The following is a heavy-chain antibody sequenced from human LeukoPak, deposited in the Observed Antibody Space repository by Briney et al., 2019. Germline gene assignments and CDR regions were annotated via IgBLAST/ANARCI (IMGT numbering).Heavy chain of an antibody. D-gene: IGHD3-3*01. CDR2: INHSGST. J-gene: IGHJ2*01. V-gene: IGHV4-34*01. CDR1: GGSFSGYY. CDR3: ARHPWSGPYWYFDL. Sequence: PSETLSLTCAVYGGSFSGYYWSWIRQPPGKGLEWIGEINHSGSTNYNPSLKSRVTISVDTSKNQFSLKLSSVTVADTAVYYCARHPWSGPYWYFDLWGRGTLVTVSS.